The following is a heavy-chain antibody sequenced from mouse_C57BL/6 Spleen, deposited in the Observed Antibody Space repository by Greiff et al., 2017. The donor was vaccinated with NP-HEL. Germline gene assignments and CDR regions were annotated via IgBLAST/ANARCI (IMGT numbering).Heavy chain of an antibody. D-gene: IGHD1-1*01. CDR1: GYAFSSYW. V-gene: IGHV1-80*01. CDR2: IYPGDGDT. CDR3: ARSLITTVVATDAMDY. J-gene: IGHJ4*01. Sequence: VQLQQSGAELVKPGASVKISCKASGYAFSSYWMNWVKQRPGKGLEWIGQIYPGDGDTNYNGKFKGKATLTADKSSSTAYMQLSSLTSEDSAVYFCARSLITTVVATDAMDYWGQRTSVTVSS.